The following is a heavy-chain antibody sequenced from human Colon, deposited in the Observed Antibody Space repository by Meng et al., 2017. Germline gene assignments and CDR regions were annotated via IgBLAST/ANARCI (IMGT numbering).Heavy chain of an antibody. D-gene: IGHD3/OR15-3a*01. CDR1: GGSISSNW. CDR3: ARHISILGQRGFDY. CDR2: FFHTGRT. Sequence: QVQLTESGPGLGKPSGTLSRTCAASGGSISSNWWSWVRQPPGKGLEWIGEFFHTGRTNYDPSLKSRVTISVDKSNNQFSLKLTSVTAADTAVYYCARHISILGQRGFDYWGQGTLVTVSS. V-gene: IGHV4-4*02. J-gene: IGHJ4*02.